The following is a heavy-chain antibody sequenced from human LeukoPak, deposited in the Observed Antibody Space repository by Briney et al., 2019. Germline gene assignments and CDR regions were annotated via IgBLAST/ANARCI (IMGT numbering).Heavy chain of an antibody. J-gene: IGHJ4*02. CDR1: GYTFTGYY. D-gene: IGHD2-15*01. V-gene: IGHV1-2*02. Sequence: SVKVSCKASGYTFTGYYMHWVRQAPGQGLEWMGWINPNSGGTNYAQKFQDRVTMTRDTSISTAYMELSRLRSDDTAVYYCASLYCSGGSCYHDYWGQGTLVTVSS. CDR3: ASLYCSGGSCYHDY. CDR2: INPNSGGT.